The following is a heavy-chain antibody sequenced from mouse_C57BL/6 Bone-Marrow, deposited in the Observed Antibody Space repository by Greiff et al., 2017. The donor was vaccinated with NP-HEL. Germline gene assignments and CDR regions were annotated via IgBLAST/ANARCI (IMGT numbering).Heavy chain of an antibody. D-gene: IGHD1-1*01. CDR1: GYTFTSYW. CDR2: IAPNSGGT. Sequence: QVQLQQPGAELVKPGASVKLSCKASGYTFTSYWMHWVKQRPGRGLEWIGRIAPNSGGTKYNEKFKRKATLTVDKPSSTAYMQLISLTSEDSAVDYCARWTTTVLATRGYFEVRGTATTVT. V-gene: IGHV1-62-3*01. CDR3: ARWTTTVLATRGYFEV. J-gene: IGHJ1*03.